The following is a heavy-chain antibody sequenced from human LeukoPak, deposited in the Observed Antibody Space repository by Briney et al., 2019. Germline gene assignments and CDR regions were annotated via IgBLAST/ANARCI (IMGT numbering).Heavy chain of an antibody. CDR2: GDHNGRT. V-gene: IGHV4-4*02. J-gene: IGHJ4*02. CDR3: AREGAPSRPIAY. Sequence: SETLSLTCGVSGCSISSTNWWTWRRQPPREVLEWVWKGDHNGRTNYNPTLEGRVTMTVDISANHVSLKLTSVTAADTAVSYCAREGAPSRPIAYSSQG. CDR1: GCSISSTNW.